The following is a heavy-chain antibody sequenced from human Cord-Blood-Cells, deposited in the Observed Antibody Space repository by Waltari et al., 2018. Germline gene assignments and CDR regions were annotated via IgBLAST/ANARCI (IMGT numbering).Heavy chain of an antibody. D-gene: IGHD1-7*01. Sequence: QLQLQESGPGLVKPSETLSLTCTVSGGSISSSTYYWGWIRQPPGKGLEWIGSIYYSGSTYYNPSLKSRVTISVDTSKNQFSLKLSSVTAADTAVYYCARLGNYAFDIWGQGTMVTVSS. J-gene: IGHJ3*02. V-gene: IGHV4-39*01. CDR3: ARLGNYAFDI. CDR2: IYYSGST. CDR1: GGSISSSTYY.